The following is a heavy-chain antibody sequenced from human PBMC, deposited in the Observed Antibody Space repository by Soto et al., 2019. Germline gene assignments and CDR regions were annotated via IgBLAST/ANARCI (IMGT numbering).Heavy chain of an antibody. V-gene: IGHV1-69*02. CDR3: ARGQVGYGSGSYRFDY. CDR1: GGTFSSYT. Sequence: QVQLVQSGTEVKKPGSSVKVSCKASGGTFSSYTISWVRQAPGQGLEWMGRIIPILGIANYAQKFQGRVTITADKSTSTAYMELSSLRSEDTAVYYCARGQVGYGSGSYRFDYWGQGTLVTVSS. CDR2: IIPILGIA. D-gene: IGHD3-10*01. J-gene: IGHJ4*02.